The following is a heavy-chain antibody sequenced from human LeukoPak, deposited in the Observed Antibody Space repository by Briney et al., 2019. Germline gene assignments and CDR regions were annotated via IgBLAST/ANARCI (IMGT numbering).Heavy chain of an antibody. CDR3: AKTTVVTGYWYFDL. V-gene: IGHV3-21*01. Sequence: GGSLRLSCAASGFTFSSYSMNWVRQAPGKGLEWVSSISSSSSYIYSADSVKGRFTISRDNAKSSLYLQMNSLRDEDTAVYYCAKTTVVTGYWYFDLWGRGTLVTVSS. D-gene: IGHD4-23*01. CDR2: ISSSSSYI. CDR1: GFTFSSYS. J-gene: IGHJ2*01.